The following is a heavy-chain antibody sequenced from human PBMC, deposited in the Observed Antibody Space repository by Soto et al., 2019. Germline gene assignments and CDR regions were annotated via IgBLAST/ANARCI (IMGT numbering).Heavy chain of an antibody. CDR2: ISATGAGT. CDR3: AKDIATKGQVGCFDP. CDR1: GFTFSSYA. Sequence: GGSLRLSCAASGFTFSSYAMTWVRQAPGKGLEWVSAISATGAGTYYADSVKGRFTISRDNSKNTLYLLMNNLRAEDTAVYYCAKDIATKGQVGCFDPWGQGTLVTVSS. J-gene: IGHJ5*02. D-gene: IGHD6-13*01. V-gene: IGHV3-23*01.